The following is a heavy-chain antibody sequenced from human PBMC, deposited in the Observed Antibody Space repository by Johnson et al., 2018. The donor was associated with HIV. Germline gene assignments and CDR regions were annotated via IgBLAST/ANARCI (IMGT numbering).Heavy chain of an antibody. D-gene: IGHD1-26*01. CDR3: ARVRGGRENAFDI. CDR1: GFTFSNYA. CDR2: ISYDGSNK. J-gene: IGHJ3*02. Sequence: QVQLVESGGGLIQPGGSLRLSCAASGFTFSNYAMHWVRQAPGKGLEWVAVISYDGSNKYYADSVKGRFTISRDNSKNTSSLQMNSPRVEDTAGDYCARVRGGRENAFDIWGQGTMVTVSS. V-gene: IGHV3-30*04.